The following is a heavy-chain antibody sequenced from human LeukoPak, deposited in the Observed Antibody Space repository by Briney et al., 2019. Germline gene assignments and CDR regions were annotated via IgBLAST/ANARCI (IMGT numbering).Heavy chain of an antibody. CDR1: GGSISSGSISSYY. V-gene: IGHV4-61*02. D-gene: IGHD2/OR15-2a*01. Sequence: TLSLTCTVSGGSISSGSISSYYWSWVRQPAGKGLEWIGRIYTSGTTNYNPSLKSRVTMSVDTSKNQFSLKLNSVTAADTAVYYCARGALSDYWGQGTLVTVSS. J-gene: IGHJ4*02. CDR3: ARGALSDY. CDR2: IYTSGTT.